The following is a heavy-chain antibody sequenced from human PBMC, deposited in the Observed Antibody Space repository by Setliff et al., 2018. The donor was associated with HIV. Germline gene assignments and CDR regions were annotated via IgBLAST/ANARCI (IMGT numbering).Heavy chain of an antibody. CDR3: ANSAFRGVIWA. D-gene: IGHD3-10*01. V-gene: IGHV1-3*01. J-gene: IGHJ5*02. Sequence: GASVKVSCKTSGYTFTQSHDLHWVRQVPGQGPEWMGWINLVTTKTAYLQKFQGRFTISRDNSKNTLYLQMNSLRAEDTAVYYCANSAFRGVIWAWGQGTLVTVSS. CDR1: GYTFTQSHD. CDR2: INLVTTKT.